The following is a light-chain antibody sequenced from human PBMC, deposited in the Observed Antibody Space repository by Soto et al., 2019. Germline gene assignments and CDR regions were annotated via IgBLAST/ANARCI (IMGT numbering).Light chain of an antibody. CDR2: DVS. V-gene: IGLV2-14*01. Sequence: QSALTQPASVSGSPGLSITISCTGTSSDVGAYNSVSWYQQHPDKAPKLMIYDVSNRPSGVSNRFSGSKSGNTASLTISGLQAEDEADYYCSSYTSSSTLYGFGTGTKVTVL. J-gene: IGLJ1*01. CDR3: SSYTSSSTLYG. CDR1: SSDVGAYNS.